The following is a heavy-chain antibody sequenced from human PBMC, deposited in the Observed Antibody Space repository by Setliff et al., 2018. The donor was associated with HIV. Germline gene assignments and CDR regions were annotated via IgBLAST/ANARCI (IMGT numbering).Heavy chain of an antibody. CDR1: GDTFTGYF. Sequence: ASVKVSCKASGDTFTGYFIHWVRQAPGQGLEWRGQINPNRGDTKSHHKFADRLIMSRDTSLTTVYMELTSLRSDDTAVYYCARVSSFNKIIREAFDIWGQGTLVTVSS. V-gene: IGHV1-2*06. CDR2: INPNRGDT. J-gene: IGHJ3*02. D-gene: IGHD3-10*01. CDR3: ARVSSFNKIIREAFDI.